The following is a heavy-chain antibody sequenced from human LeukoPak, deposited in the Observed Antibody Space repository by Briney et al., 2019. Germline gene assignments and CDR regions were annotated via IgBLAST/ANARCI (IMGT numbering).Heavy chain of an antibody. V-gene: IGHV4-39*07. CDR1: GGSISSSSYY. CDR2: IYYSGST. D-gene: IGHD5-18*01. Sequence: SETLSLTCTVSGGSISSSSYYWGWIRQPPGKGLEWIGSIYYSGSTYYNPSLKSRVTISVDTSKNQFSLKLSSVTAADTAVYYCARGRSNYGYCFDSWGQGALITVSS. J-gene: IGHJ4*02. CDR3: ARGRSNYGYCFDS.